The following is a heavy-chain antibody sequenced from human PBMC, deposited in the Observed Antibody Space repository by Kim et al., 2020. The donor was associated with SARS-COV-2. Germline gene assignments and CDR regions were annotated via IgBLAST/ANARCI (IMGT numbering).Heavy chain of an antibody. CDR2: IYYSGST. J-gene: IGHJ5*02. CDR1: GGSISSSSYY. CDR3: ARQIWFGELIDWFDP. Sequence: SETLSLTCTVSGGSISSSSYYWGWIRQPPGKGLEWIGSIYYSGSTYYNPSLKSRVTISVDTSKNQFSLKLSSVTAADTAVYYCARQIWFGELIDWFDPWGQGTLVTVSS. V-gene: IGHV4-39*01. D-gene: IGHD3-10*01.